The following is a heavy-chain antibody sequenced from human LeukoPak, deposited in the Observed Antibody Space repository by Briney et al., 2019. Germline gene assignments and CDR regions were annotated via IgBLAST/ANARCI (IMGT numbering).Heavy chain of an antibody. CDR1: GYTLTKLS. V-gene: IGHV1-24*01. Sequence: ASVKASCKVSGYTLTKLSMHWVRQAPGKGLEWMGGFDPENGETVHAQKFQGRVSMTEDTSTDTAYMELSSLRSEDTAMYYCATSYFDILTGYRPLSYWGQGTLVTVSS. J-gene: IGHJ4*02. D-gene: IGHD3-9*01. CDR2: FDPENGET. CDR3: ATSYFDILTGYRPLSY.